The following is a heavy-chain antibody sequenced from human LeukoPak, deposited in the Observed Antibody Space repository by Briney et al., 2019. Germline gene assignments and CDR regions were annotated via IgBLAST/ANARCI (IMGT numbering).Heavy chain of an antibody. J-gene: IGHJ3*02. Sequence: GGSLRLSCVVSGITLSNYAMSWVRQAPGKGLEWVSAISGSGGSTYYADSVKGRFTISRDNSKNTLYLQMNSLRAEDTAVYYCAKDNAYYDILTGYYNAFDIWGQGTMVTVSS. CDR1: GITLSNYA. D-gene: IGHD3-9*01. CDR3: AKDNAYYDILTGYYNAFDI. V-gene: IGHV3-23*01. CDR2: ISGSGGST.